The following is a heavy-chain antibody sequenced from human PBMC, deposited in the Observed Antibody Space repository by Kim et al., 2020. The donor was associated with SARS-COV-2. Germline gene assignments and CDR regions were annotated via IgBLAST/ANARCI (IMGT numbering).Heavy chain of an antibody. V-gene: IGHV3-23*01. Sequence: GGSLRLSCAASGFTFSSSPLSWVRQAPGKGLEWVSAIGGSGSNIYYADSMKGRFTISRDNSKNTLYLQVNSLRAEDTAGYYCARDRPGGDAFDIWGQGT. D-gene: IGHD3-16*01. CDR2: IGGSGSNI. J-gene: IGHJ3*02. CDR3: ARDRPGGDAFDI. CDR1: GFTFSSSP.